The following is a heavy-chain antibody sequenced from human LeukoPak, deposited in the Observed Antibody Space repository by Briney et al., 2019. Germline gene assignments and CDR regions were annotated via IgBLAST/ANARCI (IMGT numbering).Heavy chain of an antibody. V-gene: IGHV4-59*08. Sequence: PSETLSLTCTVSGGSINSYYWSWIRQPPGKGLQWIGYIYYNGATNYNPSLKTRVTISLDTSKNQFSLKLNSVTAADTAVYYCARVWHYYGSGSPNWFDPWGQGTLVTVSS. CDR1: GGSINSYY. CDR3: ARVWHYYGSGSPNWFDP. D-gene: IGHD3-10*01. J-gene: IGHJ5*02. CDR2: IYYNGAT.